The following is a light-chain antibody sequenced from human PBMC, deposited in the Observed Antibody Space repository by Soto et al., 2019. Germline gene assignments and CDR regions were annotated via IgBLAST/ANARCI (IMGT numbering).Light chain of an antibody. V-gene: IGKV1-27*01. CDR3: QKYNSAPNT. Sequence: DIQMTQSPSSLSASVGDRVTITCRARQGISNYLAWYQQKPGKVPKLLIYAASTLQSGVPSRFRGSGSGTDLTLTISSLQPEDVATYYCQKYNSAPNTFGQGTRLEIK. CDR1: QGISNY. CDR2: AAS. J-gene: IGKJ5*01.